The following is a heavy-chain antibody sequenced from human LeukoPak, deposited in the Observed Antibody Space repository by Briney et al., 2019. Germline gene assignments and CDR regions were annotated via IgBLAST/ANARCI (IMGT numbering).Heavy chain of an antibody. CDR1: GGSISSYY. Sequence: SETLSLTCTVSGGSISSYYWSWIRQPAGKGLEWIGRIYTSGSTNYNPSLKSRVTMSVDTSKNQFSLKLSSVTAADTAVYYCAATTRTPGIAAAGYWGQGTLVTVSS. J-gene: IGHJ4*02. CDR2: IYTSGST. CDR3: AATTRTPGIAAAGY. V-gene: IGHV4-4*07. D-gene: IGHD6-13*01.